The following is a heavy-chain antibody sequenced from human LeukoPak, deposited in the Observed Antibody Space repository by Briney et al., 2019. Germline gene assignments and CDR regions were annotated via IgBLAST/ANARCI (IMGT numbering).Heavy chain of an antibody. CDR3: ARARYSGYGNFDY. J-gene: IGHJ4*02. CDR2: INPNSGGT. CDR1: GYTFTGYY. V-gene: IGHV1-2*02. D-gene: IGHD5-12*01. Sequence: ASVKVSCKASGYTFTGYYMHWVRQAPGQGLEWMGWINPNSGGTNYAQKFQGRVTMTRDTSISTAYMELSRLRSDDTAVYYCARARYSGYGNFDYWGQGTLVTVSS.